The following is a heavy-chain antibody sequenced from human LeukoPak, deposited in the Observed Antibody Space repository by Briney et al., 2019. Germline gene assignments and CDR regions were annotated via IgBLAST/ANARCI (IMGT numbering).Heavy chain of an antibody. CDR1: GFTFSNYA. V-gene: IGHV3-53*01. CDR3: ARDWSRVREHDYYGMDV. J-gene: IGHJ6*02. D-gene: IGHD3-10*01. Sequence: GGSLRLSCAASGFTFSNYAMSWVRQAPGKGLEWVSVIYSGGSTYYADSVKGRFTISRDNSKNTLYLQMNSLRAEDTAVYYCARDWSRVREHDYYGMDVWGQGTTVTVSS. CDR2: IYSGGST.